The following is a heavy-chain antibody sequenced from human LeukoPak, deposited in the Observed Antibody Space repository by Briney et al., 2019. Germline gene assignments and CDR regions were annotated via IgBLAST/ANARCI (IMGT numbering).Heavy chain of an antibody. CDR3: AKESKPAAGTNYYYYGMDV. D-gene: IGHD6-13*01. CDR2: ISGRGGST. Sequence: GGSLRHSCAASGFTFSSYAMSWVRQAPGKGLEWVSAISGRGGSTYYADSVKGRFTISRDNSKNTLYLQMNSLRAEDTAVYYCAKESKPAAGTNYYYYGMDVWGQGTTVTVSS. V-gene: IGHV3-23*01. CDR1: GFTFSSYA. J-gene: IGHJ6*02.